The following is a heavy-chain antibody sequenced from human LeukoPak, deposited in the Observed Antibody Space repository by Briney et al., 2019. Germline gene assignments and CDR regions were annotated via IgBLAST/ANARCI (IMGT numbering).Heavy chain of an antibody. CDR2: INHSGST. CDR1: GGSFSGYY. V-gene: IGHV4-34*01. CDR3: ARGSYQSPRYCSSTSRYYYGMDV. Sequence: SETLSLTCAVYGGSFSGYYWSWIRQPPGKGLEWIGEINHSGSTNYNPSLKSRVTISVDTSKNQFSLKLSSVTAADTAVYYCARGSYQSPRYCSSTSRYYYGMDVWGKGTTVTVSS. D-gene: IGHD2-2*01. J-gene: IGHJ6*04.